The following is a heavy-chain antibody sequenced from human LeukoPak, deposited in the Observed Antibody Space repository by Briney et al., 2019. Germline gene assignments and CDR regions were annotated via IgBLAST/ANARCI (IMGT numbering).Heavy chain of an antibody. J-gene: IGHJ4*02. D-gene: IGHD3/OR15-3a*01. Sequence: SETLSLTCTGSGGSVSIGSYYWSWIRQPAGKGLVWIGHIYVSGSTDYNPSLESRVNILKDMSKNQLYLRLSSVTAADTAVYYCARSNDFWTGYYEKWGQGTLVTVSS. CDR2: IYVSGST. V-gene: IGHV4-61*09. CDR1: GGSVSIGSYY. CDR3: ARSNDFWTGYYEK.